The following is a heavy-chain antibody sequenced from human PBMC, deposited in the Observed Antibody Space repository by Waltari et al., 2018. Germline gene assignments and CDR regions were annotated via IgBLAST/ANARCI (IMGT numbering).Heavy chain of an antibody. D-gene: IGHD3-10*01. CDR3: ARESVLLWFGELWV. CDR1: GFTFSSYW. Sequence: EVQLVESGGGLVQPGGSLRLSCAASGFTFSSYWMSWVRQAPGKGLEWVANIKQDGSEKYYVDSVKGRFTSARDNAKNSLYLQMNSLRAEDTAVYYCARESVLLWFGELWVWGQGTLVTVSS. J-gene: IGHJ4*02. V-gene: IGHV3-7*01. CDR2: IKQDGSEK.